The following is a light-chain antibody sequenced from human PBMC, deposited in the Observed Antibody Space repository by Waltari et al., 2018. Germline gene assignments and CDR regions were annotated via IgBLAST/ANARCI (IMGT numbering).Light chain of an antibody. J-gene: IGKJ4*01. CDR1: QSISNW. Sequence: IQVTQSPSTLSASVGDRVTITCRATQSISNWLAWYQQKPGKAPKLLIYKASTLESGVPSRFSGSGSGTEFTLTISSLQPDDFATYYCQQAASFPLTFGGGTKVEIK. CDR2: KAS. CDR3: QQAASFPLT. V-gene: IGKV1-5*01.